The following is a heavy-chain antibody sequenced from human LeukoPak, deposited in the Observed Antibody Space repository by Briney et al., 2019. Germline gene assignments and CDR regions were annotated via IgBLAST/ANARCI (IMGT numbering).Heavy chain of an antibody. CDR1: GISFSSYW. V-gene: IGHV3-74*01. D-gene: IGHD4-11*01. CDR2: INSDGIIT. CDR3: ARDSPVSAGPFDP. Sequence: GGSLRLPCAASGISFSSYWMHWFRQAPGKGLVWVSRINSDGIITNYADSVKGRFTISRDNSKNTLYLQMNRLTAEDTAVYYCARDSPVSAGPFDPWGQGTLVTVSS. J-gene: IGHJ5*02.